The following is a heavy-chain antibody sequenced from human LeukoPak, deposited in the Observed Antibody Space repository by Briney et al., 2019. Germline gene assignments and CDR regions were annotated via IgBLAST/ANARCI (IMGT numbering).Heavy chain of an antibody. V-gene: IGHV4-30-4*01. CDR3: ARPYYYDSRFDP. CDR1: GGSISSGDYY. Sequence: SETLSLTCTVSGGSISSGDYYWGWIRQPPGKGPEWIGYTYYSGSTYYNPSLKSRATISVDTSKNQFSLKLTSVTAADTAVYYCARPYYYDSRFDPWGQGTLVTVSS. J-gene: IGHJ5*02. D-gene: IGHD3-22*01. CDR2: TYYSGST.